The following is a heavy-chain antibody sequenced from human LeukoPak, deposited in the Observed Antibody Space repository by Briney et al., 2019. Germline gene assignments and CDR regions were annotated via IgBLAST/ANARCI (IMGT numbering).Heavy chain of an antibody. V-gene: IGHV3-30*02. Sequence: GGSLRLSCAASGFTFSSYGMHWVRQAPGKGLEWVAFIRYDGSNKYYADSVKGRFTISRDNSKNTLNLQMNSLRAEDTAVYYCAKDPTHYRVWDYYETIGLSYWGQGTLVTASS. CDR1: GFTFSSYG. J-gene: IGHJ4*02. CDR3: AKDPTHYRVWDYYETIGLSY. D-gene: IGHD3-22*01. CDR2: IRYDGSNK.